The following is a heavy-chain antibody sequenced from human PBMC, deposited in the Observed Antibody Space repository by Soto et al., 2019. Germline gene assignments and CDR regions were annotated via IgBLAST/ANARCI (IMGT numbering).Heavy chain of an antibody. CDR3: ARGPITIVRGDLHRHAY. J-gene: IGHJ4*02. CDR1: GGSFSGYY. D-gene: IGHD3-10*01. CDR2: INHSGST. V-gene: IGHV4-34*01. Sequence: SETLSLTCAVYGGSFSGYYWSWIRQPPGKGLEWIGEINHSGSTNYNPSLKSRVTISVDTSKNQFSLKLSSVTAADTAVYYCARGPITIVRGDLHRHAYSGQGSPATFSS.